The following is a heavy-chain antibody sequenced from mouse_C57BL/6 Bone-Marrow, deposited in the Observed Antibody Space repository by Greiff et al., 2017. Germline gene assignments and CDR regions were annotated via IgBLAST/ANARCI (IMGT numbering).Heavy chain of an antibody. D-gene: IGHD3-2*02. V-gene: IGHV5-12*01. CDR2: ISNGGGST. Sequence: DVKLVESGGGLVQPGGSLKLSCAASGFTFSDYYMYWVRQTPEKRLEWVAYISNGGGSTYYPDTVKGRFTISRDNAKNTLYLQMSRLKSEDTAMYYCARHRSGGFAYWGQGTLVTVSA. CDR3: ARHRSGGFAY. J-gene: IGHJ3*01. CDR1: GFTFSDYY.